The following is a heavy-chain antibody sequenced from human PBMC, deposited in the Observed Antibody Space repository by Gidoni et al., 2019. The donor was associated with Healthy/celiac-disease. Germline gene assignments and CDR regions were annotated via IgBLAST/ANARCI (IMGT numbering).Heavy chain of an antibody. CDR3: ARDGLPAASDY. Sequence: EVQLVESGGGLVQPGGSLRLSCAASGFTFGRHWMHWVRQAPGKGLVWVSRIDGDGSTTNYADSVKGRFTISRDNAKNTLYLQVSSLRPEDTAVYYCARDGLPAASDYWGQGTLVTVSS. CDR2: IDGDGSTT. J-gene: IGHJ4*02. CDR1: GFTFGRHW. D-gene: IGHD2-2*01. V-gene: IGHV3-74*01.